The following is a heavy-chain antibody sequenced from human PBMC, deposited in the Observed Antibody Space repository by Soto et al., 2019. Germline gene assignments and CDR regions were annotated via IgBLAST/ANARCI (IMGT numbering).Heavy chain of an antibody. V-gene: IGHV3-23*01. CDR2: ISGSGGST. D-gene: IGHD1-26*01. Sequence: EVQLLESGGGLVQPGGSLRLSCAASGFTFSSYAMSWVRQAPGKGLEWVSAISGSGGSTYYADSVKGRFTISRDNSKNTLYLQMNSLRAEDTAVYYCAKDEVGAVYDYYYGMDVWGQGTTVTVSS. CDR1: GFTFSSYA. J-gene: IGHJ6*02. CDR3: AKDEVGAVYDYYYGMDV.